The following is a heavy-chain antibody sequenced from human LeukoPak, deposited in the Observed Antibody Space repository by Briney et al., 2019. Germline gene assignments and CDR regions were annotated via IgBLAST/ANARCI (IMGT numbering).Heavy chain of an antibody. J-gene: IGHJ4*02. D-gene: IGHD3-10*01. CDR3: TRGVYYPDY. Sequence: GGSLRLSCAASGFTFSGSPMHWVRQASGKGLEWVGRVRTKANNYATAYAASVKGRFTISRDDSRNTAYLQMNGLKTEDTALYYCTRGVYYPDYWGQGTLVTVSS. CDR1: GFTFSGSP. V-gene: IGHV3-73*01. CDR2: VRTKANNYAT.